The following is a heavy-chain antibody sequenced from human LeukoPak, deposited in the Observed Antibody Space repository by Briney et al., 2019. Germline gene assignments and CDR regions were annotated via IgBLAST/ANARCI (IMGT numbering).Heavy chain of an antibody. J-gene: IGHJ4*02. D-gene: IGHD6-13*01. CDR1: GFTFSNYE. Sequence: QPGGSLRLSCAASGFTFSNYEMNWVRQAPGKGLEWVSYISSRGSAIYYADSVKGRFTISRDNSRNTLYLQMNSLRAEDTAVYYCAKDAAGPEYWGQGTLVTVSS. V-gene: IGHV3-48*03. CDR3: AKDAAGPEY. CDR2: ISSRGSAI.